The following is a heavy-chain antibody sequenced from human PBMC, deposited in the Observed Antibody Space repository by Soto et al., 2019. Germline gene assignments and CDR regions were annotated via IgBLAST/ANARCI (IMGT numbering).Heavy chain of an antibody. D-gene: IGHD2-2*01. CDR1: GFTFSSYS. Sequence: GGSLRLSCAASGFTFSSYSMNWVRQAPGKGLEWVSYISSSSSTIYYADSVKGRFTISRDNAKNSLYLQMNSLRAEDTAVYYCARVPGGCSSTSCYRIDYYGMDVWGQGTTVTVSS. CDR3: ARVPGGCSSTSCYRIDYYGMDV. J-gene: IGHJ6*02. CDR2: ISSSSSTI. V-gene: IGHV3-48*04.